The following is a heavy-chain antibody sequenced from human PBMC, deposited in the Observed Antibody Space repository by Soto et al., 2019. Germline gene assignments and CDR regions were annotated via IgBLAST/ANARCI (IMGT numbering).Heavy chain of an antibody. V-gene: IGHV1-18*01. CDR1: GYIFSNFG. CDR2: ISGYNDNT. Sequence: IYLVQSGPEVRKPGASVKVSCKASGYIFSNFGISWVRQAPGQGLEWMGWISGYNDNTNSAQKFQGRVRMTTDISTSTAYMESTTLRSDDTAAYYCAKDASRWFYDYYGMDVWGQRTTVTVSS. J-gene: IGHJ6*02. CDR3: AKDASRWFYDYYGMDV. D-gene: IGHD3-3*01.